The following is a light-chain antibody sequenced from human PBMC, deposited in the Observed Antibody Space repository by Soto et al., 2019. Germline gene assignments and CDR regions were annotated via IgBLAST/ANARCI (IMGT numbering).Light chain of an antibody. V-gene: IGKV3-15*01. CDR1: QSFTSG. J-gene: IGKJ4*01. CDR2: GAS. CDR3: QQYNNWPLT. Sequence: EVVMTQSPATLSVSPGERATLSCRASQSFTSGLAWYQQKPGQAPRLLIYGASARATGIPARFSGSGSGTEFTLTINSLQSEDFAVYYCQQYNNWPLTFGGGTKVDIK.